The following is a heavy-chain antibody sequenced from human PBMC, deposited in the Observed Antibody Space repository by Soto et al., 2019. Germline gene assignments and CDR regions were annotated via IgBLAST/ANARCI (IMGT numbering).Heavy chain of an antibody. CDR2: IWYDGSNK. J-gene: IGHJ5*02. CDR3: ARAPGSGSYYLDH. D-gene: IGHD3-10*01. CDR1: GFTFSSYG. Sequence: QVQLVESGGGVVQPGRSLRLSCAASGFTFSSYGMHWVRQAPGKGLEWVAVIWYDGSNKYYADSVKGRFTISRDNSKNTLYLQMNSLRGEDTGGDYCARAPGSGSYYLDHWGQGTLVTGSS. V-gene: IGHV3-33*01.